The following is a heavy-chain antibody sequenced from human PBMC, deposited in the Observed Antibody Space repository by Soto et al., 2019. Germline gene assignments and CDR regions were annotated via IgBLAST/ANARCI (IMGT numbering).Heavy chain of an antibody. CDR1: GFTFSSYT. V-gene: IGHV3-21*01. J-gene: IGHJ4*02. Sequence: LRLPCAASGFTFSSYTMNWVRQAPGKGLEWVSSITSSSSYIYYADSVKGRFTVSRDNAKNSLYLQMNSLRAEDTSVYYCARYCSGGSCYPPDYWGQGTLVTVSS. D-gene: IGHD2-15*01. CDR3: ARYCSGGSCYPPDY. CDR2: ITSSSSYI.